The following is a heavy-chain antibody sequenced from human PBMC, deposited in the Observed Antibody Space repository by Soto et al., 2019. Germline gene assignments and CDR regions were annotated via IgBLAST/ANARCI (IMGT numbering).Heavy chain of an antibody. Sequence: QVKLVQSGAEVKKPGSSVKVSCKASGGTFSSYAISWVRQAPGHGLEWMGGIIPIFGTANYAQKCQGSVTITADKSKSTDYLELSRLRSEDTAVYYCAREGYCSSTSCYLFPRNWYFDLWGRGTLGTVSS. CDR1: GGTFSSYA. CDR2: IIPIFGTA. V-gene: IGHV1-69*06. D-gene: IGHD2-2*01. J-gene: IGHJ2*01. CDR3: AREGYCSSTSCYLFPRNWYFDL.